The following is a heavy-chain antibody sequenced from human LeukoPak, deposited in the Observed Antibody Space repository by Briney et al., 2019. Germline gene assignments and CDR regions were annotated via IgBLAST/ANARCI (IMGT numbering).Heavy chain of an antibody. CDR1: GFIFSDYY. V-gene: IGHV3-11*04. Sequence: GGSLRLSCAASGFIFSDYYMTWIRQAPGKGLEWVSYVTSSGGHMYYADSAKGRFTISRDNAKNSLDLQMNSLRAEDTAVYYCARGYSSGWYTRYFDFDYWGQGTLVTVSS. J-gene: IGHJ4*02. D-gene: IGHD6-19*01. CDR3: ARGYSSGWYTRYFDFDY. CDR2: VTSSGGHM.